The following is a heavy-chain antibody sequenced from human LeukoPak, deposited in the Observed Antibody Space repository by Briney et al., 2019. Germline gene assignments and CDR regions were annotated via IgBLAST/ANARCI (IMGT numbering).Heavy chain of an antibody. CDR2: ISSSGSTI. D-gene: IGHD6-19*01. V-gene: IGHV3-48*03. Sequence: GGSLRLSCAASGFTFSSYEMNWVRQAPGKGLEWVSYISSSGSTIYYADSVKGRFTISRGNAKNSLYLQMNSLRAEDKAVYYCATEPRPPLPVAGTSDAFDIWGQGTMVTVSS. J-gene: IGHJ3*02. CDR3: ATEPRPPLPVAGTSDAFDI. CDR1: GFTFSSYE.